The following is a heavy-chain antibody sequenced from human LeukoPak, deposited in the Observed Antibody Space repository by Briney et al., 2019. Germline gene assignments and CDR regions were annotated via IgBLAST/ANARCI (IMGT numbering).Heavy chain of an antibody. D-gene: IGHD3-9*01. Sequence: GASVKVSCKASGYIFTSYGVIWVRQAPGHGLEWMGWISGYNGNTNYAQNLQGRVIMTTDTSTSTAYMELRSLRSDDTAVYYCARGGGYDILTNTRTPFDYWGQGTLVTVSS. J-gene: IGHJ4*02. CDR3: ARGGGYDILTNTRTPFDY. V-gene: IGHV1-18*01. CDR2: ISGYNGNT. CDR1: GYIFTSYG.